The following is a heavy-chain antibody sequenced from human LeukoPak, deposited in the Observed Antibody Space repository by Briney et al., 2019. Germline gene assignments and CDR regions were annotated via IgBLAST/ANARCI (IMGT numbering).Heavy chain of an antibody. D-gene: IGHD3-10*01. Sequence: SETLSLTCSVSAGSLSTYWWSWIRQPPGKGLEWIGFIHYTGGTLYNPSLKSRVTLSVDMSKSQFSLSLTSATTADTAVYYCARTGSSGSFSDYWGQGTLVTVSS. CDR2: IHYTGGT. V-gene: IGHV4-59*01. CDR1: AGSLSTYW. J-gene: IGHJ4*02. CDR3: ARTGSSGSFSDY.